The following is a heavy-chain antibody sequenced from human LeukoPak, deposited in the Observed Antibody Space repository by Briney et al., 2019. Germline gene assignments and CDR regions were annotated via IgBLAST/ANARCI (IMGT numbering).Heavy chain of an antibody. V-gene: IGHV3-23*01. CDR1: GFTFSSYA. CDR3: AKDPRIWSGYYKLKYYFDY. D-gene: IGHD3-3*01. J-gene: IGHJ4*02. Sequence: PGGSLRLSCAASGFTFSSYAMSWVRQAPGKGLEWVSAISGSGGSTYYADSVKGRFTISRDNSKNTLYLQMNSLRAEDTAVYYCAKDPRIWSGYYKLKYYFDYWGQGTLVTVSS. CDR2: ISGSGGST.